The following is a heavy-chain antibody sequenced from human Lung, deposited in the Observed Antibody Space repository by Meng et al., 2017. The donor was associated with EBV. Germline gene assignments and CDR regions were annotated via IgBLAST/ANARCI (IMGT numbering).Heavy chain of an antibody. CDR2: ISWNSGRI. J-gene: IGHJ4*02. D-gene: IGHD3-22*01. CDR3: ARDPTSSGSVPDY. V-gene: IGHV3-9*01. Sequence: QLVESWGRLLPPSRPLRPSCAASGFSFDDYAMHWVRPAPGKGLEWVSGISWNSGRIGYADSVKGRFTISRDNAGNTLYLQMNSLRAADTAVYYCARDPTSSGSVPDYWGQGTLVTVSS. CDR1: GFSFDDYA.